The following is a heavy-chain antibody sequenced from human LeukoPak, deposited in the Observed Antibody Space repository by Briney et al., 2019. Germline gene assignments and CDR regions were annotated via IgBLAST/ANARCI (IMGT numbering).Heavy chain of an antibody. CDR2: IYYSGST. J-gene: IGHJ4*02. Sequence: SEPLSLPCSVSGGSISSYYWRWLQQPPAKGLEWIGYIYYSGSTNYMHSRKRRVTISVDTSKNQFSLKLSSVTAADTAVYYCARGRSSWSHLFDYWGQGTLVTVSS. CDR1: GGSISSYY. V-gene: IGHV4-59*01. CDR3: ARGRSSWSHLFDY. D-gene: IGHD6-13*01.